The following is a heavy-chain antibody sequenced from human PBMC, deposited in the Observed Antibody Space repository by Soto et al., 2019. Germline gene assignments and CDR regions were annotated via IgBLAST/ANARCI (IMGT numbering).Heavy chain of an antibody. J-gene: IGHJ2*01. CDR3: ARGIPGGL. Sequence: QVRLQQWGAGLLKPSETLSLTCAVYGGSFSGYYWSWIRQPPGKGLEWIGEINHSGSTNYNPSLKSRVTISVDTSKNQFSLKLSSVTAADTAVYYCARGIPGGLWGRGTLVTVSS. D-gene: IGHD2-2*01. CDR1: GGSFSGYY. CDR2: INHSGST. V-gene: IGHV4-34*01.